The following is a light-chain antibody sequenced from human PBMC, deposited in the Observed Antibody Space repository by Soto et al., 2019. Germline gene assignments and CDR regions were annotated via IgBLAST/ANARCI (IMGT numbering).Light chain of an antibody. CDR2: DAS. Sequence: EIVLTQSPGTLSLSPGARATLSCRASQSVFNNHIGWYQQKPGQAPRLLIYDASNRATGIPARFSGSGSGTDFTITISSLEPGDCEVYYCQQRSNWPITFGQGTRLEIK. V-gene: IGKV3-11*01. CDR3: QQRSNWPIT. CDR1: QSVFNNH. J-gene: IGKJ5*01.